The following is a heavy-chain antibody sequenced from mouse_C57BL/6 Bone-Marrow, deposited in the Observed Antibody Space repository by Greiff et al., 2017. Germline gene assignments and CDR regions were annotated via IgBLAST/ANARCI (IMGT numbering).Heavy chain of an antibody. J-gene: IGHJ4*01. CDR3: ARPYYSNYGYAMDY. CDR2: INPNNGGT. D-gene: IGHD2-5*01. CDR1: GYTFTDSY. V-gene: IGHV1-26*01. Sequence: EVQLQQSGPELVKPGASVKISCKASGYTFTDSYMNWVKQSHGKSLEWIGDINPNNGGTSYNQKFKGKATLTVDKSSSTAYMELRSLTSEDSAVYYCARPYYSNYGYAMDYWGQGTSVTVSS.